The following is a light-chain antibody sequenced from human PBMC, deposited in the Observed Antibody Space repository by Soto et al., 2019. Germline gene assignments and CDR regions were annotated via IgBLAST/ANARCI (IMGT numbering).Light chain of an antibody. V-gene: IGKV3-20*01. CDR2: GTS. CDR1: ETISSNY. CDR3: QQYVSWT. J-gene: IGKJ1*01. Sequence: EIVLTQSPGTLSVSPGERATLSFRASETISSNYLAWYQQKPGQAPSLLIYGTSSRATGIPDRFSGSGSGTDFTLTISRLEPEDSAIYYCQQYVSWTFGQGTKVEI.